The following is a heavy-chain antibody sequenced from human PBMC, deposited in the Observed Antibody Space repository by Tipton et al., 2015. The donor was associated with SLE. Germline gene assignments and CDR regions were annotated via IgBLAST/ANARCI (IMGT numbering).Heavy chain of an antibody. CDR2: IYYSGST. D-gene: IGHD2-15*01. CDR3: ARVTSVGGGSFDI. CDR1: GGSISSYY. J-gene: IGHJ3*02. Sequence: GLVKPSETLSLTCAVSGGSISSYYWSWIRQPPGKGLEWIGYIYYSGSTNYNPSLKSRVTISVDTSKNQFSLKLSSVTAADTAVYYCARVTSVGGGSFDIWGQGTMVTVSS. V-gene: IGHV4-59*01.